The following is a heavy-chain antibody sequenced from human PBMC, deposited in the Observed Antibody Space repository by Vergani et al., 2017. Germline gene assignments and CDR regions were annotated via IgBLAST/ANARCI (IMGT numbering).Heavy chain of an antibody. V-gene: IGHV4-59*01. Sequence: QVQLQESGPGLVKPSETLSLTCSVSGDSMNTYYWTWIRQPPGKGLEWIGYIYDSGDTKYNPSLTSPVTMSLDTSKNQFSLNLYSVTAADTAGYYCARGGLGWIRQIDSWGQGTLVTVSS. CDR1: GDSMNTYY. CDR3: ARGGLGWIRQIDS. CDR2: IYDSGDT. D-gene: IGHD3-16*01. J-gene: IGHJ4*02.